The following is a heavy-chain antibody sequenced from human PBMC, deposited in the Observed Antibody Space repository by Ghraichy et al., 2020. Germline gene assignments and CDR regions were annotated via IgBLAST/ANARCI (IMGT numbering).Heavy chain of an antibody. D-gene: IGHD5-18*01. CDR2: ISSSSSYI. CDR1: GFTFSSYS. CDR3: ARDVGTAMSYFDY. V-gene: IGHV3-21*01. Sequence: GSLRLSCAASGFTFSSYSMNWVRQAPGKGLEWVSSISSSSSYIYYADSVKGRFTISRDNAKNSLYLQMNSLRAEDTAVYYCARDVGTAMSYFDYWGQGTLVTVSS. J-gene: IGHJ4*02.